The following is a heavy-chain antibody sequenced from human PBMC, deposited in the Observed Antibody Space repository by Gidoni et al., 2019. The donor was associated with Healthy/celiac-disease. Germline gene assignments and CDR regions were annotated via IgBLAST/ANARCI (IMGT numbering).Heavy chain of an antibody. D-gene: IGHD3-3*01. Sequence: EVQLVESGGGLVQPGGSLRLSCAASGFTVSSNYMSWVRQAPGKGLEWVSVIYSGGSTYYADSVKGRFTISRDNSKNTLYLQMNSLRAEDTAVYYCARDRRLYYDFWSGYPEADYYYGMDVWGQGTTVTVSS. CDR2: IYSGGST. CDR3: ARDRRLYYDFWSGYPEADYYYGMDV. CDR1: GFTVSSNY. J-gene: IGHJ6*02. V-gene: IGHV3-66*01.